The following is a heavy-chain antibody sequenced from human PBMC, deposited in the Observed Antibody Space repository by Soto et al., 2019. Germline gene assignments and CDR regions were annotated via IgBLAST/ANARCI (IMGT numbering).Heavy chain of an antibody. D-gene: IGHD4-4*01. V-gene: IGHV4-59*01. Sequence: SETLSLTCTVSGGSISIYYWSWIRQPPGKDLEWIGYFYSRGSTSYNPSLKSRVTISGDTSKNQFSLNLNSVTAADTAVYFCARYSDYLAYWGRGTLVTVSS. CDR1: GGSISIYY. CDR3: ARYSDYLAY. CDR2: FYSRGST. J-gene: IGHJ4*02.